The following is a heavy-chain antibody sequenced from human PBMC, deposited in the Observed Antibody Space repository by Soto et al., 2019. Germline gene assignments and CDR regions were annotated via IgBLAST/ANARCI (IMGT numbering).Heavy chain of an antibody. CDR1: GNTFTNLD. CDR3: ARYIYGQGFIS. CDR2: MHANSGLT. J-gene: IGHJ5*02. D-gene: IGHD5-18*01. V-gene: IGHV1-8*01. Sequence: QVQLVQSGAEVKKPGASVKVSCKASGNTFTNLDLNWVRQAPRQGLEWMGWMHANSGLTGDAQKFQGRVSMTRDISKSTAYMELSSLSAEDTAVYYCARYIYGQGFISWGQGTLVVVSS.